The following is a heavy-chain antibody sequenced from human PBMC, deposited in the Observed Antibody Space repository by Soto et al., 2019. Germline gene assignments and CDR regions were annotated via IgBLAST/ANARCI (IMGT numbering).Heavy chain of an antibody. V-gene: IGHV3-7*05. J-gene: IGHJ6*02. Sequence: EVQLVESGGALVQPGGSLRLSCAASGFTFSSYYMSWARQAPGKGLEWVANINQDGSGKYYVDSVRGRFTISGDNAKNSVYLQMNSLRAEDTAVYYCAREFAMDVWGQGTTVTVSS. CDR1: GFTFSSYY. CDR2: INQDGSGK. CDR3: AREFAMDV.